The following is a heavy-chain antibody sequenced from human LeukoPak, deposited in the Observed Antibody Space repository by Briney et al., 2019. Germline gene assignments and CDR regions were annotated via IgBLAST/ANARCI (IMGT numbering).Heavy chain of an antibody. J-gene: IGHJ4*02. D-gene: IGHD3-9*01. CDR1: GFTFTNYA. V-gene: IGHV3-23*01. CDR2: ITGSDGSS. Sequence: GTSLRLSCVASGFTFTNYAMSWVRQAPGKGLEWVSAITGSDGSSYYADSVKGRFTISRDNAKNTLYLQVNSLRAEDTAVYYCAKWGDYDILTGYYVPDYWGQGTLVTVSS. CDR3: AKWGDYDILTGYYVPDY.